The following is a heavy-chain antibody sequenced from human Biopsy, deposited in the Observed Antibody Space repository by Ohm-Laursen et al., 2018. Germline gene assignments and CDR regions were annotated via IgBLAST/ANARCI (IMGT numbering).Heavy chain of an antibody. CDR3: AHGSGSYYKWDF. CDR2: VFDRGTT. J-gene: IGHJ4*02. V-gene: IGHV4-59*08. CDR1: GTSVRSHF. D-gene: IGHD3-10*01. Sequence: SDTLSLTCALSGTSVRSHFLTWIRQSPGKGLEWIGHVFDRGTTNYNPSVRSRVTMSEDTSKKQFSLKMTSVTAADTAIYYCAHGSGSYYKWDFWGRGSLVTVSS.